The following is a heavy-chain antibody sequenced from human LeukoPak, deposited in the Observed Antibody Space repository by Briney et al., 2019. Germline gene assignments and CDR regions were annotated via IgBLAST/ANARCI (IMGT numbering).Heavy chain of an antibody. Sequence: GSLRLSCAASGFTFSSRAMNWVRQAPGKGLEWVSSINKGGDFMKYADSVKGRFTISRDNARNSLFLQMNSLRAEDTAVYYCARVPGGSGSYLWWFDPWGQGTLVTVSS. CDR2: INKGGDFM. J-gene: IGHJ5*02. D-gene: IGHD3-10*01. CDR1: GFTFSSRA. V-gene: IGHV3-21*01. CDR3: ARVPGGSGSYLWWFDP.